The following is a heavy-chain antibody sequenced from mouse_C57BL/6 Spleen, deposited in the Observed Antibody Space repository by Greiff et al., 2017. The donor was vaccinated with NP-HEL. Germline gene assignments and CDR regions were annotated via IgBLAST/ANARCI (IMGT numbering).Heavy chain of an antibody. Sequence: EVHLVESGGGLVQPGGSMKLSCVASGFTFSNYWMNWVRQSPEKGLEWVAQIRLKSDNYATHYAESVKGRFTISRDDSKSSVYLQMNNVRAEDTGIYYCTGGSPFAYWGQGTLVTVSA. CDR1: GFTFSNYW. CDR3: TGGSPFAY. J-gene: IGHJ3*01. D-gene: IGHD1-1*01. CDR2: IRLKSDNYAT. V-gene: IGHV6-3*01.